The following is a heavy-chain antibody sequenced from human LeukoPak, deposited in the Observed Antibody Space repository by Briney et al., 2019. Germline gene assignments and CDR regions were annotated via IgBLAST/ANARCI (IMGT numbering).Heavy chain of an antibody. V-gene: IGHV1-69*13. CDR1: GGTFSSYA. Sequence: SVKVSCKASGGTFSSYAISWVRQAPGQGLEWMGGIIPIFGTANYAQKFQGRVTITADESTSTAYMELSSLRSEDTAVYYCARDGGYDILTGYHNDPRVDWFDPWGQGTLVTVSP. CDR3: ARDGGYDILTGYHNDPRVDWFDP. CDR2: IIPIFGTA. J-gene: IGHJ5*02. D-gene: IGHD3-9*01.